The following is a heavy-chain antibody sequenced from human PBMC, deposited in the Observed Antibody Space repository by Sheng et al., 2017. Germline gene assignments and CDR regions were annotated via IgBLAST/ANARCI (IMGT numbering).Heavy chain of an antibody. J-gene: IGHJ5*02. CDR3: AREGRSSSWYARWFDP. CDR1: GGSFSGYY. V-gene: IGHV4-34*01. CDR2: INHSGST. Sequence: QVQLQQWGAGLLKPSETLSLTCAVYGGSFSGYYWSWIRQPPGKGLEWIGEINHSGSTNYNPSLKSRVTISVDTSKNQFSLKLSSVTAADTAVYYCAREGRSSSWYARWFDPSGPGNPRSPSPQ. D-gene: IGHD6-13*01.